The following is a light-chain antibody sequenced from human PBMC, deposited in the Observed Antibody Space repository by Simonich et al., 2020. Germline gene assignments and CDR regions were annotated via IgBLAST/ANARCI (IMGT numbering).Light chain of an antibody. V-gene: IGLV1-40*01. Sequence: QSVLTQPPSVSGAPGQSVTISCTGSRSNIWAAYDVHWYQQLPGTAPKHLIYGNRNRPSGVPDRFSGSKSGTSASLAITGRQAEDEADYYCQSYDSSLSGSKVFGGGTKLTVL. J-gene: IGLJ3*02. CDR3: QSYDSSLSGSKV. CDR1: RSNIWAAYD. CDR2: GNR.